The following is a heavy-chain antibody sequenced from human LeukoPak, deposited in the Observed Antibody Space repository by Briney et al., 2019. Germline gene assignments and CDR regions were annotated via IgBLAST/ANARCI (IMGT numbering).Heavy chain of an antibody. J-gene: IGHJ6*02. Sequence: PGRSLRLSCAASGFSFNTYGMHWVRQAPGKGLEWVAVIWFDGTTKYYADSVKGRFTISRDNSKNTVYLQMNSLGAEDTAVYYCARDRDLEMVTIRGTPRFRYYYGKDVWGQGTTVTVSS. CDR2: IWFDGTTK. CDR3: ARDRDLEMVTIRGTPRFRYYYGKDV. V-gene: IGHV3-33*01. CDR1: GFSFNTYG. D-gene: IGHD5-24*01.